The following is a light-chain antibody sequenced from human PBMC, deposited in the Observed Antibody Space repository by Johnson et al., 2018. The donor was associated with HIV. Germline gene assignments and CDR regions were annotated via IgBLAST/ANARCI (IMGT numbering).Light chain of an antibody. CDR1: SSNIGNNS. CDR3: ATWDSSLSVYV. V-gene: IGLV1-51*01. CDR2: DTD. Sequence: QSVLTQPPSVSAAPGQTVTIPCSGNSSNIGNNSVSWCQRLPGTAPKLLIHDTDERPPGIPDRFSGSTSGTSATLVITGLQTGDEADYHCATWDSSLSVYVFGTGTKFTVL. J-gene: IGLJ1*01.